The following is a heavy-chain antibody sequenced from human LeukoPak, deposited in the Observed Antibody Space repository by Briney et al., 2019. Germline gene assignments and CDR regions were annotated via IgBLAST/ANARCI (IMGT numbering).Heavy chain of an antibody. D-gene: IGHD2-21*02. CDR3: EKDLGGSGDYRPY. CDR1: GFTFSSYA. Sequence: GGSLRLSCAASGFTFSSYAISWVRQAPGKGLEWVSAISGSDGSTYYADSVKGRFTISRDNSKNTLYLQMNSLSAEDTAVYYCEKDLGGSGDYRPYWGQGSVVTVSS. J-gene: IGHJ4*02. V-gene: IGHV3-23*01. CDR2: ISGSDGST.